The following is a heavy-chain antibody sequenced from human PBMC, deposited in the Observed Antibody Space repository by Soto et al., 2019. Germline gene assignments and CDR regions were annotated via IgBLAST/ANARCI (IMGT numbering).Heavy chain of an antibody. V-gene: IGHV4-39*01. D-gene: IGHD2-21*02. J-gene: IGHJ6*01. CDR1: GASISSISYY. Sequence: SETLSLTCTVSGASISSISYYWGWIRQPPGKGLEWIGSIYYSGSTYYNPSLKSRVTISVDTSKNQFSLKLSSVTAADTAVYYCARQAVAYCGGDCNYRMDVWGQGTTVT. CDR3: ARQAVAYCGGDCNYRMDV. CDR2: IYYSGST.